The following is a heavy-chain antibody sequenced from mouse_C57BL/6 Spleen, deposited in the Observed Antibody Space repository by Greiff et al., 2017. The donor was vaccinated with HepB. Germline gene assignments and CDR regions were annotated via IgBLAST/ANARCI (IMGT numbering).Heavy chain of an antibody. D-gene: IGHD2-1*01. V-gene: IGHV5-17*01. Sequence: DVKLVESGGGLVKPGGSLKLSCAASGFTFSDYGMHWVRQAPEKGLEWVAYISSGSSTIYYADTVKGRFTISRDNAKNTLFLQMTSLRSEDTAMYYCAREGNYVYFDYWGQGTTLTVSS. CDR3: AREGNYVYFDY. CDR1: GFTFSDYG. CDR2: ISSGSSTI. J-gene: IGHJ2*01.